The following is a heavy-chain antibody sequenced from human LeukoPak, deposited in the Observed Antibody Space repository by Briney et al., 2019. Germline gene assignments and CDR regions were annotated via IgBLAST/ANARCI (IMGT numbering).Heavy chain of an antibody. CDR2: IYTSGST. J-gene: IGHJ4*02. D-gene: IGHD3-22*01. CDR1: GNSISSGDYY. CDR3: ARASYSYDISGWVPFDY. Sequence: SETLSLTCTVSGNSISSGDYYWSWIRQPAGKGLEWIGRIYTSGSTTYNPSLKSRVTISGDTSENQFSLRLSSVAAADTAVYYCARASYSYDISGWVPFDYWGQGTLVTVSS. V-gene: IGHV4-61*02.